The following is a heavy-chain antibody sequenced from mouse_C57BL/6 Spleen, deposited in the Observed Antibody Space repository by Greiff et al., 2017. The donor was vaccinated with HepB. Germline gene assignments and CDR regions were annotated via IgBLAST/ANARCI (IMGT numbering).Heavy chain of an antibody. CDR1: GFTFSSYA. J-gene: IGHJ4*01. V-gene: IGHV5-9-1*02. CDR2: ISSGGDYI. Sequence: EVNVVESGEGLVKPGGSLKLSCAASGFTFSSYAMSWVRQTPEKRLEWVAYISSGGDYIYYADTVKGRFTISRDNARNTLYLQMSSLKSEDTAMYYCTRPTMITTRYYAMDYWGQGTSVTVSS. D-gene: IGHD2-4*01. CDR3: TRPTMITTRYYAMDY.